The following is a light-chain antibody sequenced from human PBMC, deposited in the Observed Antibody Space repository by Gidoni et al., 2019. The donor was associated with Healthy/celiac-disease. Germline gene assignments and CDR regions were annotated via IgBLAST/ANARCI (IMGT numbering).Light chain of an antibody. V-gene: IGKV3-15*01. CDR2: GAS. CDR3: QQYNNWPPYT. Sequence: EIVMTQSPATLSVSPRERATLSCRASQSVSSNVAWYQQKPGQAPRLLIYGASTRATDIPARFSGSGSGTEFTLTISSLQSEDFAVYYCQQYNNWPPYTFGQGTKLEIK. J-gene: IGKJ2*01. CDR1: QSVSSN.